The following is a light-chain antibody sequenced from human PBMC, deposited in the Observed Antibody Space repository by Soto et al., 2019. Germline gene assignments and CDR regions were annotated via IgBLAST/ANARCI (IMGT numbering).Light chain of an antibody. CDR2: DAS. J-gene: IGKJ4*01. CDR1: ETVSDY. V-gene: IGKV3-11*01. Sequence: EIVLTQSPGTLSLSPGERATLSCRASETVSDYLGWYQQKPGQAPRLLIHDASKRATCIPARFSGYGSGTDFTLSISSLEPEDFAVYFCQHRAGWPPALTFGGGTKVEIK. CDR3: QHRAGWPPALT.